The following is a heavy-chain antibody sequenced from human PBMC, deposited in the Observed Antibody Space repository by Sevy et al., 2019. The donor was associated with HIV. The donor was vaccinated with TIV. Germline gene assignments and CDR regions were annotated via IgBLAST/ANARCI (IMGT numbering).Heavy chain of an antibody. CDR1: GFTFSSYD. D-gene: IGHD2-21*02. CDR2: TSHDGKYN. Sequence: GGSLRLSCAGSGFTFSSYDMHWVRQAPGKGLEWVAVTSHDGKYNNYADSVKVRFTISRDNFKNTLYLQMNSLRVEDTAVYFCARLFACGGDCEYLDYWGQGALVTVSS. V-gene: IGHV3-30*04. J-gene: IGHJ4*02. CDR3: ARLFACGGDCEYLDY.